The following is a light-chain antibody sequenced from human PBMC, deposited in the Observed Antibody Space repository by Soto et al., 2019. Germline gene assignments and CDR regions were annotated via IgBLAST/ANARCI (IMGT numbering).Light chain of an antibody. CDR3: LQYSSHSWT. CDR2: DAS. Sequence: DIQMTQSPSTLSPSVGDTVTITCRASRSISDWLAWYQQKPGEAPKLLIFDASSLKSGVPSRFSGSGSGTEFTLTISRLQPDDVATYYCLQYSSHSWTFGQGTKVDIK. CDR1: RSISDW. J-gene: IGKJ1*01. V-gene: IGKV1-5*01.